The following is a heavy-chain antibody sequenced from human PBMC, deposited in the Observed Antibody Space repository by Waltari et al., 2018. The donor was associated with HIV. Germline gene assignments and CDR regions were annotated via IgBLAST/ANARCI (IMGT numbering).Heavy chain of an antibody. CDR2: IYYSGST. D-gene: IGHD4-17*01. CDR3: ARDAGTMTTVTYFDY. Sequence: QVQLQESGPGLVKPSQTLSLTCTVSGGSISSVDYSWSWIRQPPGKGLEWIGYIYYSGSTYYNPSLKSRVTISVDTSKNQFSLKLSSVTAADTAVYYCARDAGTMTTVTYFDYWGQGTLVSVSS. V-gene: IGHV4-30-4*01. CDR1: GGSISSVDYS. J-gene: IGHJ4*02.